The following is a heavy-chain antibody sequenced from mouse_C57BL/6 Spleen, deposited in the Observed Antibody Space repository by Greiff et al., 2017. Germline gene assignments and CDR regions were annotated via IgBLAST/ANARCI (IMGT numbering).Heavy chain of an antibody. V-gene: IGHV1-52*01. D-gene: IGHD1-1*01. J-gene: IGHJ2*01. CDR2: IDPSDSET. CDR1: GYTFTSYW. CDR3: SRSDYYGSSYVGDY. Sequence: QVQLQQPGAELVRPGSSVKLSCKASGYTFTSYWMHWVKQRPIQGLEWIGNIDPSDSETHYNQKFKDKATLTVDKSSSTAYMQLSSLTSEDSAVYYCSRSDYYGSSYVGDYWGQGTTLTVSS.